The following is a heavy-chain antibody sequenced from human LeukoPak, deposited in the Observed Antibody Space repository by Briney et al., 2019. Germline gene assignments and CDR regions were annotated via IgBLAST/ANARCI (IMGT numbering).Heavy chain of an antibody. V-gene: IGHV3-23*01. J-gene: IGHJ4*02. CDR2: IRGRGGST. CDR3: AKDARRYCSSTSCYSGFDY. CDR1: GFTFSSYA. Sequence: GGSLRLSCAASGFTFSSYAMGWAPQAPGKGREWISAIRGRGGSTYYADSVKGRFTISRDNSKNTLYLQMNSLRAEDTAVYYCAKDARRYCSSTSCYSGFDYWGQGTLVTVSS. D-gene: IGHD2-2*01.